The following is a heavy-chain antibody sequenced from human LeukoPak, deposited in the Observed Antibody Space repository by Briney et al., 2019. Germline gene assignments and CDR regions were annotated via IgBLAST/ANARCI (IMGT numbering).Heavy chain of an antibody. CDR2: ISDNGGST. D-gene: IGHD5-24*01. CDR3: AKDDAWLQFGE. CDR1: GFTFSSYG. J-gene: IGHJ4*02. V-gene: IGHV3-23*01. Sequence: GGSLRLSCAATGFTFSSYGMSWVRQAPGKGLEWVSEISDNGGSTYYADSVKGRFTISRDNSKNTLYLEVISLTVEDTAVYYCAKDDAWLQFGEWSQGTLVTVSS.